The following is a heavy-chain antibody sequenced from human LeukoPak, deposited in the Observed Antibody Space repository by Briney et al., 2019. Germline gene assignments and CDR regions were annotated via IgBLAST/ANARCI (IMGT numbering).Heavy chain of an antibody. J-gene: IGHJ4*02. V-gene: IGHV3-23*01. CDR2: ISGSGGST. D-gene: IGHD3-3*01. CDR3: AKVGPSGSSYYDFWSANY. CDR1: GFTFSSYA. Sequence: GGSLRLXCAASGFTFSSYAMSWVRQTPGKGLEWVSSISGSGGSTYYADSVKGRFTISRDSSKNTLYLQMNSLRAEDTAVYYCAKVGPSGSSYYDFWSANYWGQGTLVTVSS.